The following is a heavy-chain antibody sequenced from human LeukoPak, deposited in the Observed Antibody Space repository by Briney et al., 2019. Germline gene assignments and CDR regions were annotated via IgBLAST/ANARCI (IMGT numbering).Heavy chain of an antibody. J-gene: IGHJ4*02. Sequence: GGSLRLSCAAAGFIFSSYAMHWVRQAPGKGLEWVAFIRYDGSNKYYSDSVKGRFSISRDNSKNTLFLQMNSLRAEDTAVYYCAKDSPIDYWGQGTLVTVSS. CDR2: IRYDGSNK. CDR1: GFIFSSYA. V-gene: IGHV3-30*02. CDR3: AKDSPIDY.